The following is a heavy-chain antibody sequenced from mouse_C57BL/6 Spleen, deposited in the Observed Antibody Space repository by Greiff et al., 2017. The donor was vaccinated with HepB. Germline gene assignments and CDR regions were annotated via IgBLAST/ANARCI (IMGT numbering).Heavy chain of an antibody. CDR2: IYPGDGDT. V-gene: IGHV1-82*01. Sequence: QVQLKESGPELVKPGASVKISCKASGYAFSSSWMNWVKQRPGNGLEWIGRIYPGDGDTNYNGKFKGKATLTADKSSSTAYMQLSSLTSEDSAVYFCARPYYSNWGFAYWGQGTLVTVSA. D-gene: IGHD2-5*01. CDR3: ARPYYSNWGFAY. J-gene: IGHJ3*01. CDR1: GYAFSSSW.